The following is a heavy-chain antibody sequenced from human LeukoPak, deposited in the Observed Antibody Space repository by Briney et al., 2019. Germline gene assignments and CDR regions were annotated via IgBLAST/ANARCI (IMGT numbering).Heavy chain of an antibody. D-gene: IGHD1-14*01. CDR2: LYSDGNT. CDR1: GFTVITNE. J-gene: IGHJ4*02. V-gene: IGHV3-53*01. Sequence: GGSLRLSCAASGFTVITNEMTWVRQAPGKGLEWVSVLYSDGNTKYADSVQGRVTISRDNSKNTLYLAMNSLSPDDTAVYYCARGVEPLAANTLAYWGQGTLVTVSS. CDR3: ARGVEPLAANTLAY.